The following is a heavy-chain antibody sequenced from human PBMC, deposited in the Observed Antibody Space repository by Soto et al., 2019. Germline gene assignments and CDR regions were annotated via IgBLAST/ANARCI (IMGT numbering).Heavy chain of an antibody. Sequence: EVQLVESGGGLVQPGGSLRLSCAASGFTFSSYSMNWDRQAPGKGLEWVSYISSSSSTIYYAHSVKGRFTISRDNAKNSLYLQMNSLRAEDTAVYYCARDKGRSPLDYWGQGTLVTVSS. CDR1: GFTFSSYS. D-gene: IGHD2-15*01. V-gene: IGHV3-48*01. J-gene: IGHJ4*02. CDR3: ARDKGRSPLDY. CDR2: ISSSSSTI.